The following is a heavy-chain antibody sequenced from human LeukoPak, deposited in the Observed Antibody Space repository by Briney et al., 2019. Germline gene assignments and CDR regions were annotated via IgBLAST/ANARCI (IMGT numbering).Heavy chain of an antibody. CDR2: IYSGGST. D-gene: IGHD3-22*01. V-gene: IGHV3-53*04. CDR1: GFTVSSNY. J-gene: IGHJ4*02. Sequence: GGSLRLSCAASGFTVSSNYMSWVRQAPGKGLEWVSVIYSGGSTYYADSVKGRFTISRHNSKNTVNLQMNGLRTEDTAVYYCSAQYDNSGFLYYWGQGTLVTVSS. CDR3: SAQYDNSGFLYY.